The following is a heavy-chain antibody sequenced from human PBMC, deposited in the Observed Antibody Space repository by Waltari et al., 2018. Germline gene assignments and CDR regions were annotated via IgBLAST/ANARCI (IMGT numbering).Heavy chain of an antibody. CDR1: EYVLTDLA. Sequence: QVQLVQSGAEVKKPGASVRVSCKVSEYVLTDLAMPWVRQAPGKGLEWMGGLYPEAGETIYAQKFQGRVTMTEDTSTDTAYMELSSLRSEDTAIYYCATDLYCTYVGCNRGAGFWGQGTLVTVSS. J-gene: IGHJ4*02. D-gene: IGHD2-8*01. CDR3: ATDLYCTYVGCNRGAGF. CDR2: LYPEAGET. V-gene: IGHV1-24*01.